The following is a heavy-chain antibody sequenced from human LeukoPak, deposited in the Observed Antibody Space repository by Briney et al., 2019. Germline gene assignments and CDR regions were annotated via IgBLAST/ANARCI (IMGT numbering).Heavy chain of an antibody. CDR2: INPSGGST. V-gene: IGHV1-46*01. CDR1: GYTFTTYY. D-gene: IGHD3-22*01. CDR3: AKSDPMIVVVSAYYFDY. J-gene: IGHJ4*02. Sequence: ASVKVSCKASGYTFTTYYIHWVRQAPGQGLEWMGFINPSGGSTSYAQKFQGRVTMTRDTSTSTVYMELNSLRAEDTAVYYCAKSDPMIVVVSAYYFDYWGQGTLVTVSS.